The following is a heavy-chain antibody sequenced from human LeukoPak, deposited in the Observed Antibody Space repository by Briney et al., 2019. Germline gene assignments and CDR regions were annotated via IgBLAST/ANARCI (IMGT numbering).Heavy chain of an antibody. D-gene: IGHD3-16*02. J-gene: IGHJ4*02. V-gene: IGHV4-38-2*01. CDR3: ARRGVIGGPTFDY. CDR1: GYPISSGYY. CDR2: MYHSGNT. Sequence: PSETLSLTCAVSGYPISSGYYWGWIRQPPGKGLEWIGNMYHSGNTFYNPSLKSRVTISVDTSKNQFSLKLSSVTAADTAVYYCARRGVIGGPTFDYWGQGTLVTVSS.